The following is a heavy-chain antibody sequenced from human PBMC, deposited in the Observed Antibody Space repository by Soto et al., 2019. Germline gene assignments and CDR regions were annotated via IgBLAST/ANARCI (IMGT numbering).Heavy chain of an antibody. J-gene: IGHJ4*02. V-gene: IGHV1-69*02. CDR3: ASAGCSGGSSYFDF. D-gene: IGHD2-15*01. Sequence: QVQLVHSGAEVKKPGSSVNVSCKASGGTFSSYTISWVRQAPGQGLEWMGRIIPILGIANYAQTFQTRVTITADKSTSTSYMDLSSLRSEDTAVYYCASAGCSGGSSYFDFWVQGTPITVSS. CDR2: IIPILGIA. CDR1: GGTFSSYT.